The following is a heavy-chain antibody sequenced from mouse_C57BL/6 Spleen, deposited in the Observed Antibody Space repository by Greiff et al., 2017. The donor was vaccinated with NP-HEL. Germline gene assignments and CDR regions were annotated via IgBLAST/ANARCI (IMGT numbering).Heavy chain of an antibody. V-gene: IGHV5-16*01. J-gene: IGHJ2*01. CDR2: INYDGSST. CDR3: ARDRGDYDGYFDY. Sequence: EVKLMESEGGLVQPGSSMKLSCTASGFTFSDYYMAWVRQVPEKGLEWVANINYDGSSTYYLDSLKSRFIISRDNAKNILYLQMSSLKSEDTATYYCARDRGDYDGYFDYWGQGTTLTVSS. D-gene: IGHD2-4*01. CDR1: GFTFSDYY.